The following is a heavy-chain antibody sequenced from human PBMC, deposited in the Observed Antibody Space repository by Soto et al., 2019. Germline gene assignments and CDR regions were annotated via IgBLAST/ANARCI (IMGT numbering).Heavy chain of an antibody. V-gene: IGHV3-53*02. J-gene: IGHJ6*02. CDR2: IYSGGST. CDR1: GCTVSSNY. CDR3: ARDRRSSSSWGYYYYGMDV. Sequence: EVQLVETGGGLIQPGGSLRLSCAASGCTVSSNYMSWVRQAPGKGLEWVSVIYSGGSTYYADSVKGRFTISRDNSKNTLYLQMNSLRAEDTAVYYCARDRRSSSSWGYYYYGMDVWGQGTTVTVSS. D-gene: IGHD6-6*01.